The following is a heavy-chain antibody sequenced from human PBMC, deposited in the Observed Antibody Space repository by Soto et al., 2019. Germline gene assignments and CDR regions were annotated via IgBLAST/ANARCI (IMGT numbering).Heavy chain of an antibody. CDR2: ISYDGSNK. V-gene: IGHV3-30*18. CDR3: AKGPDYDSVAFDY. D-gene: IGHD4-17*01. J-gene: IGHJ4*02. CDR1: GFTFSSYG. Sequence: PGGSLRLSCAASGFTFSSYGMHWVRQAPGKGLEWVAVISYDGSNKYYADSVKGRFTISRDNSKNTLYLQMNSLRAEDTAVYYCAKGPDYDSVAFDYWGQGTLVTVSS.